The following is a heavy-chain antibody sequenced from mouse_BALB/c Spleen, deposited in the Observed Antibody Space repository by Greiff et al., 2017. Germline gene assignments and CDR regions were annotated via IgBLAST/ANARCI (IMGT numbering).Heavy chain of an antibody. CDR2: INPYNDGT. CDR3: ARDENYYAMDY. CDR1: GYTFTSYV. J-gene: IGHJ4*01. Sequence: EVQGVESGPELVKPGASVKMSCKASGYTFTSYVMHWVKQKPGQGLEWIGYINPYNDGTKYNEKFKGKATLTSDKSSSTAYMELSSLTSEDSAVYYCARDENYYAMDYWGQGTSVTVSS. V-gene: IGHV1-14*01.